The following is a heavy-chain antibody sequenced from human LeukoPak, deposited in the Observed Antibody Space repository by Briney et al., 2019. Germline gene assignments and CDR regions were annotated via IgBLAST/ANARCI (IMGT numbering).Heavy chain of an antibody. CDR2: IYYSGST. D-gene: IGHD2-21*01. Sequence: KPSETLSLTCTVSGGSISSSSYYWGWIRQPPGKGLEWIGSIYYSGSTYYNPSLKSRVTISVDTSKNQFSLKLSSVTAADTAVYYCARRLGDLLDYWGQGTLVTVSS. CDR1: GGSISSSSYY. CDR3: ARRLGDLLDY. J-gene: IGHJ4*02. V-gene: IGHV4-39*01.